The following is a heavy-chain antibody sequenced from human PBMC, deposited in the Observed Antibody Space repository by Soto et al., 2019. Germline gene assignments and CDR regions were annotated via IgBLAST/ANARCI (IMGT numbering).Heavy chain of an antibody. CDR2: IIPLFGTT. CDR1: GDTFKNCV. J-gene: IGHJ6*02. V-gene: IGHV1-69*05. Sequence: ASVKVSCKASGDTFKNCVISWVRQAPGQGLEWMGGIIPLFGTTDFAQRFQGRLTITTDESTTTAYMELSRLRSEDTATYYCAAELGFGKLSVVWGQGTTVTVSS. D-gene: IGHD3-10*01. CDR3: AAELGFGKLSVV.